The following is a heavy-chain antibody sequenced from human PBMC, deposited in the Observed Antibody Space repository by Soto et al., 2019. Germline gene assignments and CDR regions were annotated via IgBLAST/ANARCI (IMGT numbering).Heavy chain of an antibody. CDR1: GYTFTSYG. CDR3: ARGGGEGPTYYYGSGSYDY. Sequence: ASVKVSCKASGYTFTSYGISWVRQAPGQGLEWMGWISAYNGNTNYAQKLQGRVTMTTDTSTSTAYMELRSLRSDDTAVYYCARGGGEGPTYYYGSGSYDYWGQGTLVTVSS. J-gene: IGHJ4*02. V-gene: IGHV1-18*01. D-gene: IGHD3-10*01. CDR2: ISAYNGNT.